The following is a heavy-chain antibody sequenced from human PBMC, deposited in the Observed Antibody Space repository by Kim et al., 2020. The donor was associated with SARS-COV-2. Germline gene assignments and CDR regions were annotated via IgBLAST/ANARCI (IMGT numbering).Heavy chain of an antibody. J-gene: IGHJ5*02. V-gene: IGHV4-31*03. Sequence: SETLSLTCTVSGGSISSGGYYWSWIRQHPGKGLEWIGYIYYSGSTYYNPSLKSRVTISVDTSKNQFSLKLSSVTAADTAVYYCARDSEVVAAAGTWGVGWFDPWGQGTLVTVSS. CDR3: ARDSEVVAAAGTWGVGWFDP. CDR1: GGSISSGGYY. CDR2: IYYSGST. D-gene: IGHD6-13*01.